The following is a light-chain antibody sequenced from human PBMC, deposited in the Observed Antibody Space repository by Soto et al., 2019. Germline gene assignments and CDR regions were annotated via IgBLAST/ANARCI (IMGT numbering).Light chain of an antibody. J-gene: IGKJ1*01. V-gene: IGKV3-20*01. CDR1: QSVSRND. CDR3: QQYGSSPRT. Sequence: EIVVTQSPGTLSLSPGERATLSCRASQSVSRNDLAWYQQKPGQAPRLLIYGASSRATGIPDRFSGSGSGTDFPLTISRLEPEDFAVYYCQQYGSSPRTFGQGTKVEIK. CDR2: GAS.